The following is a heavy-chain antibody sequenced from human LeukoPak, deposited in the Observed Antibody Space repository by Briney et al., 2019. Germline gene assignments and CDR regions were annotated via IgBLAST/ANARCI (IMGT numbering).Heavy chain of an antibody. CDR2: IYYSGST. CDR3: ARDRGYCSGGSCYVYCYMDV. Sequence: PSETLSLTCTVSGGSISSGSYYWGWIRQPPGKGLEWIGSIYYSGSTYYNPSLKSRVTISVDTSKNQFSLKLSSVTAADTAVYYCARDRGYCSGGSCYVYCYMDVWGKGTTVTVSS. J-gene: IGHJ6*03. CDR1: GGSISSGSYY. V-gene: IGHV4-39*07. D-gene: IGHD2-15*01.